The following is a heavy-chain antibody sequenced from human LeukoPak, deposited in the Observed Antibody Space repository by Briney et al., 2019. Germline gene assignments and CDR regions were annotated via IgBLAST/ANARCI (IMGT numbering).Heavy chain of an antibody. CDR2: VNLQGST. CDR3: ARAGAAAWERDGIDV. J-gene: IGHJ6*02. V-gene: IGHV4-4*02. Sequence: SETLSLTCGVSGGSISNTNWWTWVRQPPGKGLEWIGEVNLQGSTNYNPSLKSRVTISVDTSKNQFSLKLSSVTAADTAVYYCARAGAAAWERDGIDVWGQGTTVTVSS. D-gene: IGHD6-13*01. CDR1: GGSISNTNW.